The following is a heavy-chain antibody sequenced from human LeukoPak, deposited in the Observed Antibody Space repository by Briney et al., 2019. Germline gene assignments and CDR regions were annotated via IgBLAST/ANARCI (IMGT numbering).Heavy chain of an antibody. CDR1: GFTFSSYA. CDR3: AKSPTIAVAGTEIDY. J-gene: IGHJ4*02. Sequence: GGSLRLSCAASGFTFSSYAMSWVRQAPGKGLEWVSAISGSGGSTYYADSVKGRFTISRDNSKNTLYQQMNSLRAEDTAVYYCAKSPTIAVAGTEIDYWGQGTLVTVSS. D-gene: IGHD6-19*01. V-gene: IGHV3-23*01. CDR2: ISGSGGST.